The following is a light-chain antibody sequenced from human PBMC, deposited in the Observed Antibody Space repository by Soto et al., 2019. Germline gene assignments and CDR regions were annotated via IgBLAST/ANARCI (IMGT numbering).Light chain of an antibody. CDR2: GAS. CDR3: QQYGSSPWT. J-gene: IGKJ1*01. Sequence: EIVLTQSPGTLSLSPGERATLSCRARQSVTSTHLAWYQQNSGQAPRLLIYGASSRATRIPDRFSGSGSGTGFTHTVSRPEPEDLAVDYCQQYGSSPWTFGQGTKVAIK. CDR1: QSVTSTH. V-gene: IGKV3-20*01.